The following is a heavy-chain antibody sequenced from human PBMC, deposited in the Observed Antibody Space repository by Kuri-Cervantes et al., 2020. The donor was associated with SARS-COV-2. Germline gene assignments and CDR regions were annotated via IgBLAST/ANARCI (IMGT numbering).Heavy chain of an antibody. CDR1: GGSVSSGSYY. Sequence: NVPGGSVSSGSYYGSWIRQPPGKGRVWIGYIYYIESTNSNPSLKSRVTISVDPSKNQFSLKLSSVTASDTAVYYCARGITDYGDYGYYYGMDVWGQGTTVTVSS. D-gene: IGHD4-17*01. CDR2: IYYIEST. CDR3: ARGITDYGDYGYYYGMDV. V-gene: IGHV4-61*01. J-gene: IGHJ6*02.